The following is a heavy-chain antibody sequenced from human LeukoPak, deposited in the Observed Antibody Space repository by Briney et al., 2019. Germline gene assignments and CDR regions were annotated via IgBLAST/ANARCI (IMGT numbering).Heavy chain of an antibody. Sequence: GGSLRLSCAASGFTFSNYDMTWVRQAPGKGLEWVSSISSSSRSIYYADSVKGRFTISRDNAKNSLYLQMNSLRAEDTAVYYCARTRYSSGWYTHDYWGQGTLVTVSS. CDR3: ARTRYSSGWYTHDY. CDR1: GFTFSNYD. V-gene: IGHV3-48*04. J-gene: IGHJ4*02. D-gene: IGHD6-19*01. CDR2: ISSSSRSI.